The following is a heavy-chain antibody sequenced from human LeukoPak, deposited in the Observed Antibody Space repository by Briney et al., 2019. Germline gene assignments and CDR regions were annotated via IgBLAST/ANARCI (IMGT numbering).Heavy chain of an antibody. J-gene: IGHJ4*02. CDR1: GFTFTNSA. V-gene: IGHV1-58*02. CDR2: IVVGSANT. CDR3: AADLQAAGDLDY. D-gene: IGHD6-13*01. Sequence: TSVKVSCRASGFTFTNSAMHWVRQARGQRLEWIGWIVVGSANTNYAQKFQGRVTITRDMSTSTAYMELSSLRSEDTAVYYCAADLQAAGDLDYWGQGTLVTVSS.